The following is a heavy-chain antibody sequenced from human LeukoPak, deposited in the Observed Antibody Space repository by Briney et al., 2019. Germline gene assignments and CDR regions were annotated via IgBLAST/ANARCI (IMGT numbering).Heavy chain of an antibody. J-gene: IGHJ4*02. D-gene: IGHD2-15*01. Sequence: GGSLRLSCAASGFTFSSYGMHWVRQAPGKGLEWVAFIRYDGSNKYYADSVKGRFTISRDNSKNTLYLQMNSLRAEDTAVYYGAKDHCSGGSCYMNFDYWGQGTLVTVSS. V-gene: IGHV3-30*02. CDR2: IRYDGSNK. CDR1: GFTFSSYG. CDR3: AKDHCSGGSCYMNFDY.